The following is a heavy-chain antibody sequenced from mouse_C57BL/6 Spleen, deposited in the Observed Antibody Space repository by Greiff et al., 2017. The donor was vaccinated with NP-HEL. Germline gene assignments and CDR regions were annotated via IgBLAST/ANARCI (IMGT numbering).Heavy chain of an antibody. D-gene: IGHD1-1*01. Sequence: DVHLVESGGGLVKPGGSLKLSCAASGFTFSSYAMSWVRQTPEKRLEWVATISDGGSYTYYPDNVKGRFTISRDNAKNNLYLQMSHLKSEDTAMYYCAREGITTVVAGAMDYWGQGTSVTVSS. CDR3: AREGITTVVAGAMDY. V-gene: IGHV5-4*01. CDR1: GFTFSSYA. CDR2: ISDGGSYT. J-gene: IGHJ4*01.